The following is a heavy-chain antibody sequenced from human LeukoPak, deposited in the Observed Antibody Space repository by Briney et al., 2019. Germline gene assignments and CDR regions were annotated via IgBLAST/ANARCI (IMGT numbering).Heavy chain of an antibody. CDR3: ARDRAEGKTWVEFDP. Sequence: QAGGSLRHSCAASGFILNSYAMSRVRQALGKGLAWVSLIYSDVVTQYAVSVKVRFTISSDNSKNTLYLQMNSLRDEDTAVYFCARDRAEGKTWVEFDPWGQGTLVTVSS. J-gene: IGHJ5*02. CDR1: GFILNSYA. V-gene: IGHV3-66*01. CDR2: IYSDVVT.